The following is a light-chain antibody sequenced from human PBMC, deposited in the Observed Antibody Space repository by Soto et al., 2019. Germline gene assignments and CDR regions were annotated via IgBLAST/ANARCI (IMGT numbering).Light chain of an antibody. CDR1: QSINNF. Sequence: DIQMTQSPSTLSASVGDRVTRTCRASQSINNFLAWYQQKPGKAPKLFIFKASTLEIGVPSRFSGSAAGTEVTLSISSLQPEDFATYLVQQHESFPRTFGQGTKVE. CDR2: KAS. J-gene: IGKJ1*01. CDR3: QQHESFPRT. V-gene: IGKV1-5*03.